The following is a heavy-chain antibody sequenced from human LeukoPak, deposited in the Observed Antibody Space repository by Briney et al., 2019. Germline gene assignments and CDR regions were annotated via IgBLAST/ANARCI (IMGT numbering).Heavy chain of an antibody. CDR2: IIPIFGTA. D-gene: IGHD3-16*01. CDR3: ARTRMGANQGARLIPFDY. CDR1: GGTFSSYA. V-gene: IGHV1-69*13. Sequence: ASVKVSCKASGGTFSSYAISWVRQAPGQGLEWMGGIIPIFGTANYAQKFQGRVTITADESTSTAYMELSSLRSEDTAVYYCARTRMGANQGARLIPFDYWGQGTLVTVSS. J-gene: IGHJ4*02.